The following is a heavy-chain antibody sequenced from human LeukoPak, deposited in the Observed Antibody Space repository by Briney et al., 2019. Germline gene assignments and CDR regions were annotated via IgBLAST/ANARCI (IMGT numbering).Heavy chain of an antibody. CDR2: INHSGST. CDR3: ATHYYDFWSGYYGPYDY. D-gene: IGHD3-3*01. Sequence: SETLSLTCAVYGGSFSGYYWSWIRQPPGKGLEWIGEINHSGSTNYNPSLESRVTISVDTSKNQFSLKLSSVTAADTAVYYCATHYYDFWSGYYGPYDYWGQGTLVTVSS. V-gene: IGHV4-34*01. CDR1: GGSFSGYY. J-gene: IGHJ4*02.